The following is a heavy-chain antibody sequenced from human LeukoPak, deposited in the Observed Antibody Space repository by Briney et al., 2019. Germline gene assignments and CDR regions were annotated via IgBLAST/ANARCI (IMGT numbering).Heavy chain of an antibody. CDR3: ARDSYSYGPNWYFDL. V-gene: IGHV4-59*01. CDR2: IFYSGST. D-gene: IGHD5-18*01. Sequence: SETLSLTCTVSGGSISSYYWSWIRQPPGKGLEWIGYIFYSGSTNYNPSLKSRVTISVDTSKNQFCLKLSSVTPADTAVYYCARDSYSYGPNWYFDLWGRGTLVTVSS. CDR1: GGSISSYY. J-gene: IGHJ2*01.